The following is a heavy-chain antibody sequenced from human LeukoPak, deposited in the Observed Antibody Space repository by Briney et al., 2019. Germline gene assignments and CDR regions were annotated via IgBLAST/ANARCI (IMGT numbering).Heavy chain of an antibody. D-gene: IGHD6-19*01. J-gene: IGHJ4*02. CDR3: AKAQRSRGSLNYFDY. CDR1: GFTFSSYA. V-gene: IGHV3-23*01. Sequence: PGGSLRLSCAASGFTFSSYAMSWVRQAPGKGLEWVSTISNGGGSTYYADSVKGRFTISRDNSKNTLYVQMNSLRADDTAVYYCAKAQRSRGSLNYFDYWGQGTLATVSS. CDR2: ISNGGGST.